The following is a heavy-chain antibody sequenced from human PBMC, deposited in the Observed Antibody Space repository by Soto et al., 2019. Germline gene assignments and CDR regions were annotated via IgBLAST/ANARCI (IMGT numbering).Heavy chain of an antibody. CDR3: AKSVVVTAFYFDY. CDR1: GGTFSSYT. CDR2: IIPILGIA. D-gene: IGHD2-21*02. Sequence: QVQLVQSGAEVKKPGSSVKVSCKASGGTFSSYTISWVRQAPGQGLEWMGRIIPILGIANYAQKFQGRVTTTXDXSTSTASRELSSLRSEDTAVYYCAKSVVVTAFYFDYWGQGTLVTVSS. J-gene: IGHJ4*02. V-gene: IGHV1-69*02.